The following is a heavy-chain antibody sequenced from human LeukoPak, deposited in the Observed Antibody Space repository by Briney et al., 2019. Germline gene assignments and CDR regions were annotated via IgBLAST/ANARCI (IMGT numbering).Heavy chain of an antibody. CDR1: GGSVSSTNW. Sequence: PSETLSLTCGVSGGSVSSTNWWIWIRQPPGKGLEWIGEVHLDGRTNFNPSLKSRLTMSVDLSENHVSLKPTSVTAADTAVYYCAREGGFYRPLDYSGQGTLVTVSS. V-gene: IGHV4-4*02. D-gene: IGHD6-25*01. CDR2: VHLDGRT. J-gene: IGHJ4*02. CDR3: AREGGFYRPLDY.